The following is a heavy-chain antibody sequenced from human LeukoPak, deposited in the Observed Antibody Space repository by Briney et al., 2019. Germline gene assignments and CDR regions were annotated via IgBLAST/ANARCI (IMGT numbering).Heavy chain of an antibody. J-gene: IGHJ4*02. V-gene: IGHV4-59*08. D-gene: IGHD3-10*01. CDR1: GGSISSYY. CDR2: IYYSGST. CDR3: ARSVWFETPFDY. Sequence: PSETLSLTCTVSGGSISSYYWSWIRQPPGKGLEWIGYIYYSGSTNYNPSLKSRVTISVDTSKNQFSLKLGSVTAADTAVYYCARSVWFETPFDYWGQGTLVTVSS.